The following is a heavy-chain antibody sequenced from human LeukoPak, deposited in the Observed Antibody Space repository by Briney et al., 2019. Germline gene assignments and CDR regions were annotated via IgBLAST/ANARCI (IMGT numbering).Heavy chain of an antibody. J-gene: IGHJ6*03. D-gene: IGHD3-10*01. CDR3: AKRGSYYYYMDV. V-gene: IGHV3-30*02. CDR1: GFTFSSYA. CDR2: IRFDGSNE. Sequence: QTGGSLRLSCAASGFTFSSYAMHWVRQAPGKGLEWVAFIRFDGSNENYADSVKGRFTISRDTSKNTLYLQMNSLRAEDTAVYYCAKRGSYYYYMDVWGKGTTVTVSS.